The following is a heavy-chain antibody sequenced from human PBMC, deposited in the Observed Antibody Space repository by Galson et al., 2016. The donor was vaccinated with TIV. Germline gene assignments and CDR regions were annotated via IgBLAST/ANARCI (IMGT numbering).Heavy chain of an antibody. D-gene: IGHD2-21*02. CDR3: AKHPDCSGSSGYCYSAWFDP. CDR1: GGSIRSHY. CDR2: IYNTGIS. J-gene: IGHJ5*02. Sequence: LSLTCTVSGGSIRSHYWSWIRQPAGKGLEWIGFIYNTGISKYNPSLKSRVIMSIDTSRNQVSLNLSSVTAADTAVYYFAKHPDCSGSSGYCYSAWFDPWGQGTLVTVSS. V-gene: IGHV4-4*07.